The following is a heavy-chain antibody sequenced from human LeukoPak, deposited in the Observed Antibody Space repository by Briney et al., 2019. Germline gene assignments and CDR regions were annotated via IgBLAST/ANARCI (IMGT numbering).Heavy chain of an antibody. D-gene: IGHD5-18*01. V-gene: IGHV3-30*02. CDR3: AKVDTAMVGAFDI. CDR2: IRYDGSSK. J-gene: IGHJ3*02. Sequence: GESLRLSCAASGFAFNTYSMHWVRQAPGKGLEWVAFIRYDGSSKYYADSEMGRFTISRDNSKNTLYLQMNSLRAEDTAVYYCAKVDTAMVGAFDIWGQGTMVTVSS. CDR1: GFAFNTYS.